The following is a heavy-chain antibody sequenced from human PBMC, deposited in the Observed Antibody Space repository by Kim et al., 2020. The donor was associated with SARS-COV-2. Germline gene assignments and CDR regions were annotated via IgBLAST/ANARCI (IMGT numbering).Heavy chain of an antibody. Sequence: GGSLRLSCAASGFTFSSYAMHWVRQAPGKGLEWVAVISYDGSNKYYADSVKGRFTISRDNSKNTLYLQMNSLRAEDTAVYYCATERTDDYGDQEGLFDYWGQGTLVTVSS. CDR3: ATERTDDYGDQEGLFDY. J-gene: IGHJ4*02. CDR1: GFTFSSYA. CDR2: ISYDGSNK. D-gene: IGHD4-17*01. V-gene: IGHV3-30*04.